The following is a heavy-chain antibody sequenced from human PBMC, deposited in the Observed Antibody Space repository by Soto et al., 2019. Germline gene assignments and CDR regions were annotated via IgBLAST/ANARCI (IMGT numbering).Heavy chain of an antibody. V-gene: IGHV3-53*01. D-gene: IGHD1-26*01. CDR1: GFSVSSNY. CDR3: ARHRHHRGTVGATSPLDP. J-gene: IGHJ5*02. CDR2: HYSGGST. Sequence: DVQLVESGGGLVQPGGSLRLSCAISGFSVSSNYLSWVRQAPGKGLEWVSGHYSGGSTYYADSVQGRFTISRDKSNNTLYLQMSRVRAEDTAVYFCARHRHHRGTVGATSPLDPWGQGTQVTVSS.